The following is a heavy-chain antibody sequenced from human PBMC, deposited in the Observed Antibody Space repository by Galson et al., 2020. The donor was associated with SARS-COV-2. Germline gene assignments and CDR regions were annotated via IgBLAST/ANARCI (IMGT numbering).Heavy chain of an antibody. D-gene: IGHD3-22*01. J-gene: IGHJ6*02. Sequence: GGSLRLSCAASGFTFSSYGMHWVRQAPGRGLEWVAFIRYDGSSDYYADTVKGRFTISSDNSKNTPYLQMNSLRGEDTAVYYCAKRPPTDYDDYYYGMDGWGQGTTVTVSS. CDR2: IRYDGSSD. V-gene: IGHV3-30*02. CDR1: GFTFSSYG. CDR3: AKRPPTDYDDYYYGMDG.